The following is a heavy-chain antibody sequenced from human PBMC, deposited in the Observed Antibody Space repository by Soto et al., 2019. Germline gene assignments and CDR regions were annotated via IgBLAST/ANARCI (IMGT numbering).Heavy chain of an antibody. V-gene: IGHV3-53*04. CDR3: ARESETSPYYFDY. J-gene: IGHJ4*02. CDR1: GFTVSSNY. CDR2: IYSGGST. Sequence: EVQLVESGGGLVQPGGSLRLSCAASGFTVSSNYMSWVRQAPGKGLEWVSVIYSGGSTYYADSVKGRFTISRHNSKNTLYLQMNSLRAEDTAVYYCARESETSPYYFDYWGQGNLVTVSS.